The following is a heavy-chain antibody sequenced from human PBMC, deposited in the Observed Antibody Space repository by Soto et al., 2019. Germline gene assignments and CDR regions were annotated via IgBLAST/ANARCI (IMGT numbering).Heavy chain of an antibody. Sequence: QVQLQESGPGLVRPSQTLSPTCSVSGASIYNGGYFWSWIRQSPGKGLEWIGHIHKSGSPYNNPSLKSLVTISADASMNQFSLALTSVTAADTAMYYWARGPTTEKVAPWGQGILVTVSS. J-gene: IGHJ5*02. CDR3: ARGPTTEKVAP. CDR2: IHKSGSP. V-gene: IGHV4-30-4*01. CDR1: GASIYNGGYF.